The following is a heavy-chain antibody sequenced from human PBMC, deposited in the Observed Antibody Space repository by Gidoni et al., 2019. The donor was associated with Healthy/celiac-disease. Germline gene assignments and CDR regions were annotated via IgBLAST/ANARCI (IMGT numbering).Heavy chain of an antibody. Sequence: QVQLQQWGAGLLKPSETLSLTCAVYGGSFSGSYWSWIRQPPGKGLEWIGEINHSGSTNYNPSLKSRVTISVDTSKNQFSLKLSSVTAADTTVYYCARLQFWSGFPGTYYYYGMDVWGQGTTVTVSS. V-gene: IGHV4-34*01. J-gene: IGHJ6*02. D-gene: IGHD3-3*01. CDR2: INHSGST. CDR3: ARLQFWSGFPGTYYYYGMDV. CDR1: GGSFSGSY.